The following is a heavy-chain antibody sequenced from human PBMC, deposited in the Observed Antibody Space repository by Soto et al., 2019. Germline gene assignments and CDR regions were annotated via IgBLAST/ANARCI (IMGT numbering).Heavy chain of an antibody. CDR2: INAGNGNT. J-gene: IGHJ4*02. D-gene: IGHD3-22*01. V-gene: IGHV1-3*01. CDR3: ARGSLYYDSSGYYSD. Sequence: ASVKVSSKASGYTFTSYAMHWVRQAPGQRLEWMGWINAGNGNTKYSQKFQGRVTITRDTSASTAYMELSSLRSEDTAVYYCARGSLYYDSSGYYSDWGQGTLVTVSS. CDR1: GYTFTSYA.